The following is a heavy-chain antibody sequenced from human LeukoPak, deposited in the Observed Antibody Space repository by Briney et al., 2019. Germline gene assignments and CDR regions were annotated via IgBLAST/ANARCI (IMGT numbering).Heavy chain of an antibody. CDR2: IYYSGST. J-gene: IGHJ4*02. CDR3: AGYSVAARQVDY. D-gene: IGHD6-6*01. Sequence: PSETLSLTCTVSGGSISSYYWSWIRQPAGKGLEWVGYIYYSGSTNYNPSLKSRVTISVDTSKNQFSLKLSSVTAADTAVYYCAGYSVAARQVDYWGQGTLVTVSS. CDR1: GGSISSYY. V-gene: IGHV4-59*08.